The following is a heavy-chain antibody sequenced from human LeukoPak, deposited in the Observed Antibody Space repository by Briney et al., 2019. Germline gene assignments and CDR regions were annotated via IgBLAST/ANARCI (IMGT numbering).Heavy chain of an antibody. CDR2: ISYDGSYK. CDR3: AKASRGTIAAVETHYNYYMDV. Sequence: GGSLRLSCAASGFPFNNYGMHWVRQTPGKGLEWVAIISYDGSYKYYADSVKGRFTISRDNSRNTLYLQMNSLSTDDTAVYYCAKASRGTIAAVETHYNYYMDVYGKGTTVTVSS. V-gene: IGHV3-30*18. J-gene: IGHJ6*03. D-gene: IGHD6-13*01. CDR1: GFPFNNYG.